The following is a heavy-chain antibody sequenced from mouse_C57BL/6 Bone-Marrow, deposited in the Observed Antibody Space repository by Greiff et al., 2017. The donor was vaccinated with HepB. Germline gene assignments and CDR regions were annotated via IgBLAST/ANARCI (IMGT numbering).Heavy chain of an antibody. CDR3: ARKYLGFAY. CDR2: IYPGDGDT. D-gene: IGHD5-1*01. V-gene: IGHV1-82*01. Sequence: QVQLQQSGPELVKPGASVKISCKASGYAFSSSWMNWVKQRPGKGLEWIGRIYPGDGDTNYNGKFKGKATLTADKSSSTAYMQLSSLTSEDSAVYFCARKYLGFAYWGQGTLVTVSA. CDR1: GYAFSSSW. J-gene: IGHJ3*01.